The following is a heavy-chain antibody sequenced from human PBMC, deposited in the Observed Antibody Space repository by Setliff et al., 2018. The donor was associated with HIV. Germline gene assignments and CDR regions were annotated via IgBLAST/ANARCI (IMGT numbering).Heavy chain of an antibody. J-gene: IGHJ4*02. CDR2: IYDNEKT. CDR1: GGVSGDDMGVHD. CDR3: ARLPQD. Sequence: PSETLSLTCSVSGGVSGDDMGVHDWSWIRQPPGKGLEWIGYIYDNEKTFYNPSLKSRVTITVDTSKNQISLQLTSVTAEDTALYYCARLPQDWGQGTLVTVSS. V-gene: IGHV4-61*08.